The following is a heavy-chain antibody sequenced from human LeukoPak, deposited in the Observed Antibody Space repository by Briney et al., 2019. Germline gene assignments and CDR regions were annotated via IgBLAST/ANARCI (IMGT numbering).Heavy chain of an antibody. D-gene: IGHD3-22*01. Sequence: GGSLRLSCAASGFTFSSYSMNWVRQAPGKGLEWISYISTSSSTIYYAESVKGRFIISRDNSKNTLYLQMNSLRPEDTAVYYCAKELKPMIVVADLFDYWGQGTLVTVSS. CDR3: AKELKPMIVVADLFDY. J-gene: IGHJ4*02. CDR2: ISTSSSTI. CDR1: GFTFSSYS. V-gene: IGHV3-48*01.